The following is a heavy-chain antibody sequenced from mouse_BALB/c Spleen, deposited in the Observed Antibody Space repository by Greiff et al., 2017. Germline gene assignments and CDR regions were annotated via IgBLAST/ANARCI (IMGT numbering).Heavy chain of an antibody. D-gene: IGHD2-1*01. J-gene: IGHJ4*01. CDR1: GFTFSSYA. V-gene: IGHV5-9-4*01. CDR3: ARVYGNYYAMDY. CDR2: ISSGGSYT. Sequence: EVQGVESGGGLVKPGGSLKLSCAASGFTFSSYAMSWVRQSPEKRLEWVAEISSGGSYTYYPDTVTGRFTISRDNAKNTLYLEMSSLRSEDTAMYYCARVYGNYYAMDYWGQGTSVTVSS.